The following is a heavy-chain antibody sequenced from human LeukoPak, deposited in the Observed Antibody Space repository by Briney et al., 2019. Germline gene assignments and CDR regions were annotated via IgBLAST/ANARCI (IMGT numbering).Heavy chain of an antibody. D-gene: IGHD3-22*01. CDR3: ARASSGYYRWFDP. J-gene: IGHJ5*02. V-gene: IGHV3-33*01. CDR2: IWYDGSNK. Sequence: GGSLRLSCAASGFTFSSYGMHWVRQAPGKGLEWVAVIWYDGSNKYYADSVKGRFTISRDNSKNTLYLQMNSLRAEDTAVYYCARASSGYYRWFDPWGQGTLVTVSS. CDR1: GFTFSSYG.